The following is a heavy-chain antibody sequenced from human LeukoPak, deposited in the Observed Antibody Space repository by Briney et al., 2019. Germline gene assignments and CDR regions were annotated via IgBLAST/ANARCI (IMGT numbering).Heavy chain of an antibody. CDR2: ISGSGSYI. CDR3: AREWSRFTPPDY. J-gene: IGHJ4*02. CDR1: GFTVSDYS. D-gene: IGHD2-8*01. Sequence: GGSLRLSCAASGFTVSDYSMTWVRQAPGKGLEWVSAISGSGSYIYYADSVKGRFTISRDNAKNSLYLQMNSLRAEDTAVYYCAREWSRFTPPDYWGQGTLVTVSS. V-gene: IGHV3-21*01.